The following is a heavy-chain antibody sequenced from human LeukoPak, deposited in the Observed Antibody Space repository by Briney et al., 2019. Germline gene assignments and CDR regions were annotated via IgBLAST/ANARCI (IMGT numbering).Heavy chain of an antibody. CDR3: ARQKATGLRWFDP. CDR2: IYHSGST. V-gene: IGHV4-38-2*02. Sequence: SETLSLTCTVSGYSISSGYFWGWIRQPPGKGLEWIGTIYHSGSTYYTPSLKSRVTISVDTSKKQFSLKLYSVTAADTAVYYCARQKATGLRWFDPWGQGALVTVSS. J-gene: IGHJ5*02. CDR1: GYSISSGYF.